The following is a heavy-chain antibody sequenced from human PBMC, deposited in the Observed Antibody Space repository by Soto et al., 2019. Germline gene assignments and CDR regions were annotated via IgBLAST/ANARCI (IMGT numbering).Heavy chain of an antibody. V-gene: IGHV4-39*07. D-gene: IGHD3-10*01. J-gene: IGHJ5*02. CDR3: AREKLHYYGSGRTTTALDWFDP. CDR2: IYYSGST. CDR1: GASVSSGSHY. Sequence: PSETLSLTCSVSGASVSSGSHYWGWIRQPPGKGLEWIGSIYYSGSTYYNPSLKSRVTISVDTSKNQFSLKLSSVTAADTAVYYCAREKLHYYGSGRTTTALDWFDPWGQGTLVTVPQ.